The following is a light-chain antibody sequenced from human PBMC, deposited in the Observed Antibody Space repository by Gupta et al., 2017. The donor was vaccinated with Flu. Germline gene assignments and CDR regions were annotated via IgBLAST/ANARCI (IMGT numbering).Light chain of an antibody. V-gene: IGKV1-39*01. CDR3: QQRYSTPMQ. J-gene: IGKJ2*01. Sequence: DIQMTQSPSSLSASVGDRVTITCRASQRISSYLNWYQQKPGKAPKLLIYAASRVKSGVPSRFSGSGSGTDFTLTISSRQPEDFATYYCQQRYSTPMQFGQGTKVEIK. CDR2: AAS. CDR1: QRISSY.